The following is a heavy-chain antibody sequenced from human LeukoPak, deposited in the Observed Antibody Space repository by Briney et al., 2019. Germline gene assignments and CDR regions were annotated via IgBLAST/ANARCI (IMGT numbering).Heavy chain of an antibody. CDR1: GFTFSSYG. CDR2: IRYDGSNK. Sequence: GGSLRLSCAASGFTFSSYGMHWVRQAPGKGLEWVAFIRYDGSNKYYADSVKGRFTISRDNSENTLYLQMNSLRAEDTAVYYCAKEERYYGSGKRYYYGMDVWGQGTTVTVSS. V-gene: IGHV3-30*02. CDR3: AKEERYYGSGKRYYYGMDV. D-gene: IGHD3-10*01. J-gene: IGHJ6*02.